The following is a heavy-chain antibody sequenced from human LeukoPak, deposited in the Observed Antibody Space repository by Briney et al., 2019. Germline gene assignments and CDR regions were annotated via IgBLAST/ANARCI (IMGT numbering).Heavy chain of an antibody. V-gene: IGHV3-23*01. J-gene: IGHJ6*04. D-gene: IGHD3-10*02. CDR1: GFTLSSYA. CDR2: ISVSGNT. CDR3: AELGITMIGGV. Sequence: GGSLRLSCAASGFTLSSYAMSWVRQGPGKGLEWVPAISVSGNTYHADSVKGRFTISRDNAKNSLYLQMNSLRAEDTAVYYCAELGITMIGGVWGKGTTVTISS.